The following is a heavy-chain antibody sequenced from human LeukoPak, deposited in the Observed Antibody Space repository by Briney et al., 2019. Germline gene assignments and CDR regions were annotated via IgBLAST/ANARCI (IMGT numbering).Heavy chain of an antibody. J-gene: IGHJ5*02. Sequence: SETLCLTCTVSGGSISSSSYYSGWIRQPPGKGLECIGSIYYSGSTYYNPSLKSRVTISVDTSKNQLSLQLSSVTAADTAVYYCARDIRYFDWLPSVRFDPWGQGTLVTVSS. CDR1: GGSISSSSYY. D-gene: IGHD3-9*01. CDR3: ARDIRYFDWLPSVRFDP. CDR2: IYYSGST. V-gene: IGHV4-39*02.